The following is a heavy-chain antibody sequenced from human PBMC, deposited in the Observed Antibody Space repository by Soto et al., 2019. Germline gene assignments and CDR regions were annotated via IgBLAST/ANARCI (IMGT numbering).Heavy chain of an antibody. CDR2: TYYRSKWFN. CDR3: SRDRAEAGTYYYGMDV. J-gene: IGHJ6*02. Sequence: SETLSLTCAISGDSVSRDTGAWNWIRQSPSRGLEWLGRTYYRSKWFNDYALSVKSRMTINPDTSKNQFSLQLNSVTPEDTAVYYCSRDRAEAGTYYYGMDVWGQGTTVTV. CDR1: GDSVSRDTGA. V-gene: IGHV6-1*01. D-gene: IGHD6-19*01.